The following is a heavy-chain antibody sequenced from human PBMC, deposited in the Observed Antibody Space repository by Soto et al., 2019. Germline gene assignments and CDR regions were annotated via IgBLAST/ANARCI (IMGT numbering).Heavy chain of an antibody. V-gene: IGHV1-69*02. J-gene: IGHJ4*02. Sequence: QVQLVQSEAELKKPGSSVKVSCTASGGTSNIYSFSWVRQAPGQGLEWMGRIVPSLDVVNYAQQFQGRLTITADKSTTTASMELTTLRSEDTAVYYCASCQRPFSDSGGGDNWGQGTLVTVSS. CDR1: GGTSNIYS. CDR2: IVPSLDVV. CDR3: ASCQRPFSDSGGGDN. D-gene: IGHD4-17*01.